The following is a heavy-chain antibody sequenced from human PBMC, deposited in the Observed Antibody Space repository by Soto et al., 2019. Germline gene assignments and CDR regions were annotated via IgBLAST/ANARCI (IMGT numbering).Heavy chain of an antibody. J-gene: IGHJ4*02. CDR1: GFTYSVYY. CDR3: AYLNRQVPPTGP. V-gene: IGHV3-7*03. Sequence: GGSLRLSCSASGFTYSVYYMNWVRQAPGKGLEWVASIKDDGTRTFYADSVRGRFTISRDNAENSLYLQLNSLRADDTAVYYCAYLNRQVPPTGPWGQETLVTVSS. D-gene: IGHD3-9*01. CDR2: IKDDGTRT.